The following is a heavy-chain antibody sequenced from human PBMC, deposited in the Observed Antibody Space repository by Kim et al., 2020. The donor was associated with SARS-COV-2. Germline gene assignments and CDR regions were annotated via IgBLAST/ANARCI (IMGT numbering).Heavy chain of an antibody. J-gene: IGHJ6*02. CDR3: AGAWDYYYYGMDV. CDR1: GGSISSYY. CDR2: IYYSGST. Sequence: SETLSLTCTVSGGSISSYYWSWIRQPPGKGLEWIGYIYYSGSTNYNPSLKSRVTISVDTSKNQFSLKLSSVTAADTAVYYCAGAWDYYYYGMDVWGQGTTVTVSS. D-gene: IGHD7-27*01. V-gene: IGHV4-59*13.